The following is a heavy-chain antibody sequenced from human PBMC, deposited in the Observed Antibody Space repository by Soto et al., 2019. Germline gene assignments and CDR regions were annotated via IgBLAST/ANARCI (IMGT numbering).Heavy chain of an antibody. V-gene: IGHV1-69*08. CDR2: IIPILGIA. D-gene: IGHD3-22*01. Sequence: QVQLVQSGAEVKKPGSSVKVSCKASGGTFSSYTISWVRQAPGQGLEWMGRIIPILGIANYAQKFQGRVTITGDKSTSTAYRELSSLRSEDTAVYYCARDRDYYDSSGSVADYWGQGTLVTVSS. J-gene: IGHJ4*02. CDR1: GGTFSSYT. CDR3: ARDRDYYDSSGSVADY.